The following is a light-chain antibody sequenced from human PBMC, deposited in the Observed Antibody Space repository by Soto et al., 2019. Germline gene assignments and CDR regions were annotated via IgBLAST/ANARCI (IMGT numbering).Light chain of an antibody. Sequence: DIQMTQSPSTLSASVGDRVTITCRASQSINTWLAWYQQKPGKAPNLLIYRASTLESGVPSRFSGSGSGPEFTLTISSLQPDDFASYYCQQYNSYSPFGQGTKVEI. V-gene: IGKV1-5*03. J-gene: IGKJ1*01. CDR2: RAS. CDR1: QSINTW. CDR3: QQYNSYSP.